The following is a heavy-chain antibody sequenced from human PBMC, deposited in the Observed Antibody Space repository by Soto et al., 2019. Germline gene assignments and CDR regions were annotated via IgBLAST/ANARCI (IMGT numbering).Heavy chain of an antibody. CDR1: GGTFSSYA. Sequence: GASVKVSCKASGGTFSSYAISWVRQAPGQGLEWMGEIIPNSGGTNYAQKFQGWVTMTRDTSISTAYMELSRLRSDDTAVYYCARSRYGSGSYYNLGYYYYGMDVWGQGTTVTVSS. D-gene: IGHD3-10*01. CDR3: ARSRYGSGSYYNLGYYYYGMDV. CDR2: IIPNSGGT. V-gene: IGHV1-2*04. J-gene: IGHJ6*02.